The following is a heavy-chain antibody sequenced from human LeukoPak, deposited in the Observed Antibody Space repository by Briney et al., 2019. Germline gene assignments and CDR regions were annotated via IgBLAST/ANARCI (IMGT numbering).Heavy chain of an antibody. D-gene: IGHD3-22*01. Sequence: KPGGSLRRSCAASGFTFSDYYGSWIRQAPGKGLEWVSYISSSGSTIYYADSVKGRFTISRSNATNSLYLQMNSLRAEDTAVYYCAREEYDSSGYYSLLYWGQGTLVTVSS. CDR1: GFTFSDYY. V-gene: IGHV3-11*04. CDR3: AREEYDSSGYYSLLY. CDR2: ISSSGSTI. J-gene: IGHJ4*02.